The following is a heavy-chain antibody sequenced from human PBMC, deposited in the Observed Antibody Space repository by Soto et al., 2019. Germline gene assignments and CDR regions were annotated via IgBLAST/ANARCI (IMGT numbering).Heavy chain of an antibody. J-gene: IGHJ3*02. CDR3: ARDPYSSSWYVSVAFDI. Sequence: QVQLVESGGGVVQPVRSLRLSCAASGFTFSSYAMHWVRQAPGKGLEWVAVISYDGSNKYYADSVKGRFTISRDNSKNTLYLQMNSLRAEDTAVYYCARDPYSSSWYVSVAFDIWGQGTMVTVSS. D-gene: IGHD6-13*01. V-gene: IGHV3-30-3*01. CDR2: ISYDGSNK. CDR1: GFTFSSYA.